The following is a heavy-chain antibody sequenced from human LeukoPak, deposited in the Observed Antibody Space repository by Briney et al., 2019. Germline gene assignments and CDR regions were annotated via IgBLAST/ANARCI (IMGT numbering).Heavy chain of an antibody. V-gene: IGHV3-30*18. CDR3: AKDLRSFTAMVIPYSLGLDY. D-gene: IGHD5-18*01. CDR1: GFTFSSYG. CDR2: ISYDGSNK. J-gene: IGHJ4*02. Sequence: GRSLRLSCAASGFTFSSYGMHWVRQAPGKGLEWVAVISYDGSNKYYADSVKGRFTISRDNSKNTLYLQMNSLRAEDTAVYYCAKDLRSFTAMVIPYSLGLDYWGQGTLVTVSS.